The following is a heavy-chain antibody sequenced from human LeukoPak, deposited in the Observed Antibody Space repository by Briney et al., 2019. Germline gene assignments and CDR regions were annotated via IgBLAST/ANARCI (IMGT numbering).Heavy chain of an antibody. Sequence: PGGSLRLSCAASGFTFSDYYMSWIRQAPGKGLEWVSDISSSSSYTNYADSVKGRFTISRDNAKNSLYLQMNSLRAEDTAVYYCARDAYRSVAFDIWGQGTMVTVSS. CDR1: GFTFSDYY. J-gene: IGHJ3*02. CDR3: ARDAYRSVAFDI. CDR2: ISSSSSYT. V-gene: IGHV3-11*06.